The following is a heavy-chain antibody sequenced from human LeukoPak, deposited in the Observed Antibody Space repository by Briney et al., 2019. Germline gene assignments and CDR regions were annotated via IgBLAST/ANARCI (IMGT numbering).Heavy chain of an antibody. CDR1: GFTFSKDW. J-gene: IGHJ4*02. CDR2: INQDESKK. D-gene: IGHD2-2*01. V-gene: IGHV3-7*01. CDR3: ARDHAYRADY. Sequence: GGSLRPSCAAPGFTFSKDWMCWVRQAPGEGLEWVANINQDESKKYYADSVKGRFTISRDNAKNSLYLQMGSLTAEDTAIYYCARDHAYRADYWGQGTLVTVSS.